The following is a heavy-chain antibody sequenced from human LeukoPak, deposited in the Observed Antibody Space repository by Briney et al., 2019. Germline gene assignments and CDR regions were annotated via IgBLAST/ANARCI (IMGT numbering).Heavy chain of an antibody. V-gene: IGHV5-51*01. CDR1: GYTFTSYW. Sequence: GESLKISCKGSGYTFTSYWIGWVRQMPGKGLEWMGNIYPGDSDIRYSPSFQGQVTISADKSISTAYLQWSSLKASDTAMYYCASGAPYCSSTSCPFDPWGQGTLVTVSS. D-gene: IGHD2-2*01. CDR3: ASGAPYCSSTSCPFDP. CDR2: IYPGDSDI. J-gene: IGHJ5*02.